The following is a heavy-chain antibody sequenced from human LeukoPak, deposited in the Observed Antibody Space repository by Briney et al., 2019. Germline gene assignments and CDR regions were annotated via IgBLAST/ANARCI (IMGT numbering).Heavy chain of an antibody. CDR3: ARATWELLHFDY. CDR1: GGSISSGDYY. V-gene: IGHV4-30-4*08. Sequence: SSQTLSLTCTVSGGSISSGDYYWSWIRQPPGKGLEWIGYIYYSGSTYYNPSLKSRVTISVDTSKNQFSLKLSSVTAADTAVYYCARATWELLHFDYWGQGTLATVSS. J-gene: IGHJ4*02. D-gene: IGHD1-26*01. CDR2: IYYSGST.